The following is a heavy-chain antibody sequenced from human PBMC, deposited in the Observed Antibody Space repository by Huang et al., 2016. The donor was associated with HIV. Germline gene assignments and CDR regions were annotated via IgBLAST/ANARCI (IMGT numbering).Heavy chain of an antibody. CDR1: GFTLSHYG. CDR2: IRKDGTNK. J-gene: IGHJ4*02. D-gene: IGHD3-22*01. Sequence: QFQLVESGGGVVQPGGSLGLSCAASGFTLSHYGMHWVRQAPGKGLELVALIRKDGTNKYYADSVKCRFTISRDNSKNTLYLQMNSLRTEDTAVYHCAKPGFYDRAIDSWGQGTLVTVSS. V-gene: IGHV3-30*02. CDR3: AKPGFYDRAIDS.